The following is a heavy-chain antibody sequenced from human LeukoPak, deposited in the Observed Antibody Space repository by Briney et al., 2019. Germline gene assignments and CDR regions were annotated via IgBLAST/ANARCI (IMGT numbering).Heavy chain of an antibody. D-gene: IGHD6-13*01. CDR2: IPYNVSYN. Sequence: PGRSLRLSCAASGFTFSSYAMHWVRQAPGKGLEWVAFIPYNVSYNDYADSVKGRFTISRDNSKNTLYLQMNSLTPEDAAVYYCVRGWGASSWPFDYWGQGTLVTVSS. J-gene: IGHJ4*02. CDR3: VRGWGASSWPFDY. CDR1: GFTFSSYA. V-gene: IGHV3-30-3*01.